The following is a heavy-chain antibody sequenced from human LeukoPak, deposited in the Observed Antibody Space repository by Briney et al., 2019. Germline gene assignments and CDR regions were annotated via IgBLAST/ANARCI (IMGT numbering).Heavy chain of an antibody. J-gene: IGHJ4*02. D-gene: IGHD6-13*01. Sequence: GESLKISCKASGYSFSNFWIGWVRQLPGKGLEWMGLVYPGDSENRFSPSFQGQVTISADKSISTAYLQWSSLKASDTAMYYCARREGIASPFDYWGQGTLVTVSS. CDR2: VYPGDSEN. CDR1: GYSFSNFW. V-gene: IGHV5-51*01. CDR3: ARREGIASPFDY.